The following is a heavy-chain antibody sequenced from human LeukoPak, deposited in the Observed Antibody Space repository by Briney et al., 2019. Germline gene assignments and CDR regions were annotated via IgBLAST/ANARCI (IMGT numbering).Heavy chain of an antibody. D-gene: IGHD6-6*01. CDR2: IYTSGST. CDR1: GGSISSYY. J-gene: IGHJ6*03. V-gene: IGHV4-4*09. Sequence: SETLSLTCTVSGGSISSYYWSWIRQPPGKGLEWIGYIYTSGSTNYNPSLKSRVTISVDTSKNQFSLKLSSVTAADTAVYYCARHGGGRSSSLHYYYYMDVWGKGTTVTVSS. CDR3: ARHGGGRSSSLHYYYYMDV.